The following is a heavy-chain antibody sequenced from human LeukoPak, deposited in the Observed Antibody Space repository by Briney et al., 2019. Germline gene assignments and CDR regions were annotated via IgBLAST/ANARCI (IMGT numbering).Heavy chain of an antibody. Sequence: GGSLRLSCAASGFTFDDYGMSWVRQAPGKGLEWVSGINWNGGSTGYADSVKGRFTISRDNAKNSLYLQMNSLRAEDTALYYCAGGHDSGYDWRYFDYWGQGTLVTVSS. CDR3: AGGHDSGYDWRYFDY. CDR1: GFTFDDYG. V-gene: IGHV3-20*04. CDR2: INWNGGST. J-gene: IGHJ4*02. D-gene: IGHD5-12*01.